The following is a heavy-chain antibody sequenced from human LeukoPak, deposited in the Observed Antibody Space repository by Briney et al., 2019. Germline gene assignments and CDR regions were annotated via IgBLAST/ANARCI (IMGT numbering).Heavy chain of an antibody. CDR3: ARLSARGRGYFDY. J-gene: IGHJ4*02. CDR2: VNLQGST. V-gene: IGHV4-4*02. Sequence: KTSETLSLTCGVSGGSISNTNWWTWVRQPPGKGLEWIGEVNLQGSTNYNPSLKSRVAISVDKPENHISLKLTSVTAADTAVYYCARLSARGRGYFDYWGQGTLVTVSS. CDR1: GGSISNTNW. D-gene: IGHD3-10*01.